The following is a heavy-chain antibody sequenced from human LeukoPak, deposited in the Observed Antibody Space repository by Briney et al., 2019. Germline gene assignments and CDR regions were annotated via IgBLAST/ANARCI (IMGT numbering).Heavy chain of an antibody. CDR1: GGTFSSYA. Sequence: ASVKVSCKASGGTFSSYAISWVRQAPGQGLEWMGGIIPIFGTANYAQKFQGRVTITADESTSTGYMELSSLRSEETAVYYCAREDCSSTSCAYGDAFDIWGQGTMVTVSS. J-gene: IGHJ3*02. CDR3: AREDCSSTSCAYGDAFDI. CDR2: IIPIFGTA. D-gene: IGHD2-2*01. V-gene: IGHV1-69*13.